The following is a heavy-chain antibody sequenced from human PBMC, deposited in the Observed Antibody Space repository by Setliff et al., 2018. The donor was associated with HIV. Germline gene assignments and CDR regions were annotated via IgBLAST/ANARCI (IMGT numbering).Heavy chain of an antibody. V-gene: IGHV4-38-2*01. CDR3: ARCLYASNGDAFDI. Sequence: SETLSLTCAVSGQSITSDYHWGWIRQPPGKGLEWIASIHHSGVTSYNSSLESRVTISLDTSKNQFSLNLNSVTAADTAVYYCARCLYASNGDAFDIWGQGTKVTVSS. CDR1: GQSITSDYH. D-gene: IGHD2-8*01. J-gene: IGHJ3*02. CDR2: IHHSGVT.